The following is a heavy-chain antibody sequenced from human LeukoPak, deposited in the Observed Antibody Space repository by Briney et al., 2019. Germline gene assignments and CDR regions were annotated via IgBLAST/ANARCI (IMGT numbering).Heavy chain of an antibody. Sequence: PGGSLRLSCAASGFTFSSYAMSWVRQAPGKGLEWVANIHQHGSKENYVDSVKGRFTISRDNAKNSVFLQMNSLRAEDTAVYYCARDPGRGSMIVVRGYYLDYWGQGTLVTVSS. CDR3: ARDPGRGSMIVVRGYYLDY. D-gene: IGHD3-22*01. J-gene: IGHJ4*02. CDR1: GFTFSSYA. CDR2: IHQHGSKE. V-gene: IGHV3-7*01.